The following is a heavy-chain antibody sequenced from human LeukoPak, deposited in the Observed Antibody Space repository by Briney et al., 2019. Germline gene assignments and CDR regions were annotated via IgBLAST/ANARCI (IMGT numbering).Heavy chain of an antibody. V-gene: IGHV3-7*03. CDR2: IKEDGSES. D-gene: IGHD5-12*01. Sequence: SGGSLRLPCAASGFAFSSYAMHWVRQAPGKGLEWVANIKEDGSESYYVDSVKGRFTISRDNTKNSLYLQMNSLRAEDTAVYYCARFPRDPWRFDYWGQGTLVTVSS. CDR1: GFAFSSYA. CDR3: ARFPRDPWRFDY. J-gene: IGHJ4*02.